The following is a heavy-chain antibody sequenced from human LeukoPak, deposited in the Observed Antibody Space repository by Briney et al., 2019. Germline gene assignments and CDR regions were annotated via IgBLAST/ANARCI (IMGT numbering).Heavy chain of an antibody. CDR1: GFTFSTYG. D-gene: IGHD3-16*01. Sequence: GGSLRLSCAASGFTFSTYGMHWVRQAPGKGLEWVAVIWFDGSIKYYEDSVEGRFTISRDNSKNTLYLQMNSLRSEDTAVYDCARAFGPFDIWGQGTIVIVSS. J-gene: IGHJ3*02. CDR2: IWFDGSIK. V-gene: IGHV3-33*01. CDR3: ARAFGPFDI.